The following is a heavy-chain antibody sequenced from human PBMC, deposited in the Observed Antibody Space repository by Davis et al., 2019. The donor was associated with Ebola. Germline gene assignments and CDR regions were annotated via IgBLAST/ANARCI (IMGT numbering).Heavy chain of an antibody. CDR3: ARGHFWSGYSSSPFYDVFDI. V-gene: IGHV3-7*01. CDR2: IKKDGVQK. D-gene: IGHD3-3*02. J-gene: IGHJ3*02. CDR1: GLTFSNFG. Sequence: PGGSLRLSCATSGLTFSNFGMSWVRQAPGKGLEWVATIKKDGVQKFYVDSVKGRFTISRDNAGNSLYLQLNSLRAEDTAVYYCARGHFWSGYSSSPFYDVFDIWGQGTMVTVS.